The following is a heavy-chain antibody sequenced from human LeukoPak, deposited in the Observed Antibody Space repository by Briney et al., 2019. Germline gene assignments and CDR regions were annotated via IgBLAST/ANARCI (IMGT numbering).Heavy chain of an antibody. J-gene: IGHJ4*02. CDR1: GGSISSYY. CDR2: IYTSGSI. V-gene: IGHV4-4*07. CDR3: AYQRFGSGSFPR. Sequence: PSETLSLTCTVSGGSISSYYWSWIRQPAGKGLEWIGRIYTSGSINYNYSLKSRLTMSVDTSKNQFTLRLTSVTAADTAVYYCAYQRFGSGSFPRWGQGTLVTVSS. D-gene: IGHD3-10*01.